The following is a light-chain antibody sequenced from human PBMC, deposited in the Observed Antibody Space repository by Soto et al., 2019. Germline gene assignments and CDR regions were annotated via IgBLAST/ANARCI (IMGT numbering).Light chain of an antibody. J-gene: IGKJ2*01. Sequence: DIQMTQSPSTLAASVGDRVTITCRASKSISRWLAWYQQKPGKAPKLVVYDVSSLESGVPSRFSRSGSGTEFTLTISSLQPDDFATYYCQQYSTYQNTFGQGTKLAIK. CDR1: KSISRW. CDR2: DVS. CDR3: QQYSTYQNT. V-gene: IGKV1-5*01.